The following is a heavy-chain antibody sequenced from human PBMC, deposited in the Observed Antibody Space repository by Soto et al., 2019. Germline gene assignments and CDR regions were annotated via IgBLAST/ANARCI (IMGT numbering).Heavy chain of an antibody. J-gene: IGHJ3*02. CDR1: GGSISRYY. CDR3: AIDLAYYYDSSGYYPLVAFDI. CDR2: IYYSGST. D-gene: IGHD3-22*01. Sequence: PSETLSLTCTVSGGSISRYYWSWIRQPPGQGLGWIGYIYYSGSTNYNPSLKRRVTISVDTSKNQFSLKLSSVTAAVTAVYYCAIDLAYYYDSSGYYPLVAFDIWGQGTMVTVAS. V-gene: IGHV4-59*01.